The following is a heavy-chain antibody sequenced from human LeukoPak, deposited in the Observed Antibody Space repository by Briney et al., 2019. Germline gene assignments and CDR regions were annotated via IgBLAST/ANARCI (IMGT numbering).Heavy chain of an antibody. J-gene: IGHJ5*02. CDR1: GFTFSSYA. CDR2: ISGSGGST. V-gene: IGHV3-23*01. D-gene: IGHD2-15*01. Sequence: GGSLRLSCAASGFTFSSYAMSWVRQAPGKGLEWVSAISGSGGSTYHADSVKGRFTISRDNSKSTLYLQMNSLRAEDTAVYYCAKDRVYCSGGSCYPTNWFDPWGQGTLVTVSS. CDR3: AKDRVYCSGGSCYPTNWFDP.